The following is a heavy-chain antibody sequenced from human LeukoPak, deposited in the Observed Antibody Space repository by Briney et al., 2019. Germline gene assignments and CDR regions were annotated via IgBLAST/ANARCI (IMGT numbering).Heavy chain of an antibody. J-gene: IGHJ6*03. CDR2: IKQDGSEK. CDR1: GFTFSSYW. V-gene: IGHV3-7*01. Sequence: GGSLRLSCAASGFTFSSYWMSWVRQAPGKGLEWVANIKQDGSEKYYVDSVKGRFTISRDNAKNSLYLQMNSLRAEDTAVYYCARVGFVGDIWYYYYMDVWGKGTTVTVSS. CDR3: ARVGFVGDIWYYYYMDV. D-gene: IGHD4-17*01.